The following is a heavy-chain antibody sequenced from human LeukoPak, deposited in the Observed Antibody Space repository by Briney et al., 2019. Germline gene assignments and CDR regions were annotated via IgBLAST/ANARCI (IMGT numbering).Heavy chain of an antibody. CDR3: ARDLYVFDI. J-gene: IGHJ3*02. Sequence: PGGSLRLSCVASRFAFSRYAMHWVRQAPGKGLEWVTAISYDGSRKYYTDSVKGRFTISRDNSKNTLYLQMNSLRAEDTAVYYCARDLYVFDIWGHGTMVTVSS. V-gene: IGHV3-30*14. CDR2: ISYDGSRK. CDR1: RFAFSRYA.